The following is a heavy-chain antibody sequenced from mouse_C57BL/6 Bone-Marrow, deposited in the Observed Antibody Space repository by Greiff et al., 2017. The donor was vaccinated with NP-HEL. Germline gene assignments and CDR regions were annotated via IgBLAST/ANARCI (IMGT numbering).Heavy chain of an antibody. D-gene: IGHD2-3*01. CDR3: ARFYDGYQRGVYFDY. CDR1: GYTFTNYW. CDR2: IYPGGGYT. Sequence: QVQLQQSGAELVRPGTSVKMSCKASGYTFTNYWIGWAKQRPGHGLEWIGDIYPGGGYTNYNEKFKGKATLTADKSSSTAYMQFSSLTSEDSAIYYCARFYDGYQRGVYFDYWGQGTTLTVSS. J-gene: IGHJ2*01. V-gene: IGHV1-63*01.